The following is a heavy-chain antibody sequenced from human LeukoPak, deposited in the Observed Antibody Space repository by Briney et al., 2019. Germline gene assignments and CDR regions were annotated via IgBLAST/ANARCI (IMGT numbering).Heavy chain of an antibody. CDR3: ARGSSGWYLDFDY. V-gene: IGHV4-34*01. J-gene: IGHJ4*02. CDR2: INHSGST. Sequence: SETLSLTCAVYGGSFSNYYWSWIRQPPGKGLEWIGEINHSGSTNYNPSLKSRVTISVGTSKNQFSLKLSSVTAADTAVYYCARGSSGWYLDFDYWGQGTLVTVSS. D-gene: IGHD6-19*01. CDR1: GGSFSNYY.